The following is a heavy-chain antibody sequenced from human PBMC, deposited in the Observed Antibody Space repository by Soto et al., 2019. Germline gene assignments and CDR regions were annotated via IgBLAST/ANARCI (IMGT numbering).Heavy chain of an antibody. CDR2: IYYSGST. CDR3: ARDVRDPRGNWFDP. V-gene: IGHV4-30-4*08. J-gene: IGHJ5*02. Sequence: SETLSLTCAVYGGSFSGYYWSWIRQPPGKGLEWIGYIYYSGSTYYNPSLKSRVTISVDTSKNQFSLKLSSVTAADTAVYYCARDVRDPRGNWFDPWGQGTLVTVSS. CDR1: GGSFSGYY.